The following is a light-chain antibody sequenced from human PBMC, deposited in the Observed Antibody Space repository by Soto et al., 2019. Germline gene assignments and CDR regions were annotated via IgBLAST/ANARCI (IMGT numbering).Light chain of an antibody. CDR1: SSDVGSYNL. J-gene: IGLJ2*01. Sequence: QSALTQPASVSGSPGQSITISCTGTSSDVGSYNLVSWYQQHPGKAPKLLIYEGSKRPSGVSNRFSGSKSGSTASLTVSGLQAEDEADYYCSSYAGDTTSDVVFGGGTEVTVL. CDR3: SSYAGDTTSDVV. V-gene: IGLV2-23*01. CDR2: EGS.